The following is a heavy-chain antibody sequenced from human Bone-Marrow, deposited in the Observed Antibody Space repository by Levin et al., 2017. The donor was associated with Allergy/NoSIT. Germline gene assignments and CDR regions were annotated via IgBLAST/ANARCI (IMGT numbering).Heavy chain of an antibody. J-gene: IGHJ4*02. D-gene: IGHD6-13*01. CDR1: SLPTSGVG. CDR2: IYWDDDK. Sequence: SLPTSGVGVGWIRQPPGKALEWLALIYWDDDKRYSPSLRSRLTITKDTSKNQVVLTMTNMDPVDTATYYCAHKNPLAYFDYWGQGTLVTVSS. CDR3: AHKNPLAYFDY. V-gene: IGHV2-5*02.